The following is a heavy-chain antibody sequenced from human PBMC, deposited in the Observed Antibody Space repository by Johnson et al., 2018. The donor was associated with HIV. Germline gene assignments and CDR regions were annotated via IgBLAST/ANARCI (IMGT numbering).Heavy chain of an antibody. V-gene: IGHV3-30*02. CDR1: GFTFSNYG. CDR3: ASGYYDILTGYR. CDR2: IRYDGDIT. D-gene: IGHD3-9*01. Sequence: QVQLVESGGGVIQPGGSLRLSCAASGFTFSNYGMHWVRQAPGKGLEWVAFIRYDGDITYYVDSVKGRFTISRDNSKNTLYLQMNSLRTEDTAVYYCASGYYDILTGYRWGQGTMVTVSS. J-gene: IGHJ3*01.